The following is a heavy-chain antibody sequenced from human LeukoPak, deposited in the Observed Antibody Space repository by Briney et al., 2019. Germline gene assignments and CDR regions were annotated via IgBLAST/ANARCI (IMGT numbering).Heavy chain of an antibody. Sequence: SETLSLTCTVSGGSISRTSYYWGWIRQPPGEGLEWIGSIFYSGNTYYNPSLESRLTISADTSKNQFSLNLNSVTAADTAVCFCARGDSSTWFPSGLHIDHWGQGILVSVSS. V-gene: IGHV4-39*07. CDR2: IFYSGNT. D-gene: IGHD6-13*01. J-gene: IGHJ4*02. CDR1: GGSISRTSYY. CDR3: ARGDSSTWFPSGLHIDH.